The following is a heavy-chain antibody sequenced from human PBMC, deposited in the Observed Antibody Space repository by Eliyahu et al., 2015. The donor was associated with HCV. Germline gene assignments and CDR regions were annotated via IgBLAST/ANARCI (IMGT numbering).Heavy chain of an antibody. Sequence: ISSSSSTVYYADSVTGRFTISRDNARNSLYLQMNSLRDEDTALYYCARTVDTVMVHRGHFDLWGRGTLVTVSS. J-gene: IGHJ2*01. CDR3: ARTVDTVMVHRGHFDL. D-gene: IGHD5-18*01. V-gene: IGHV3-48*02. CDR2: ISSSSSTV.